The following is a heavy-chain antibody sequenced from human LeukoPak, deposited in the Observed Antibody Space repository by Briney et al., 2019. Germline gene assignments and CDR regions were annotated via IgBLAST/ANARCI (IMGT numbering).Heavy chain of an antibody. CDR1: GGSFSGYY. J-gene: IGHJ2*01. V-gene: IGHV4-34*01. CDR3: ARGDLYYDFWSGYRSRDWYCDL. CDR2: INHSGST. Sequence: SETLSLTCAVYGGSFSGYYWSWIRQPPGKGLEWMGEINHSGSTNYNPSLKSRLTISVDTSKNQFPQKLSPVTAADTAVYYCARGDLYYDFWSGYRSRDWYCDLGGRDTLVSVPS. D-gene: IGHD3-3*01.